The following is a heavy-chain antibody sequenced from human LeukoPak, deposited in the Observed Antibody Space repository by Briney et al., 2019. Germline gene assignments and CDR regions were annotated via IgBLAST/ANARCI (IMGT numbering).Heavy chain of an antibody. J-gene: IGHJ4*02. V-gene: IGHV3-7*01. CDR2: IKQDGSEK. Sequence: GGSLRLSCAASGFTFDNYRMSWVRQAPGRGLEWVANIKQDGSEKYYVDSVKGRFTISRDNTKNSLYLQMNSLRAEDTAVYYCASIVEEFGELLYDYWGQGTLVTVSS. CDR1: GFTFDNYR. CDR3: ASIVEEFGELLYDY. D-gene: IGHD3-10*01.